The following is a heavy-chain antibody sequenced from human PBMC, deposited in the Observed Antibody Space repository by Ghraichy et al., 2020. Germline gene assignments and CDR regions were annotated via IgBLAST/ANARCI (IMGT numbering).Heavy chain of an antibody. V-gene: IGHV6-1*01. D-gene: IGHD6-13*01. CDR1: GDSMSTNGVA. J-gene: IGHJ4*02. Sequence: SQTLSLTCAISGDSMSTNGVAWNWIRQSPSRGLEWLGRTYYRSKWSSDSAISVKSRITVSPDTSKTQFSLQLNSVTPEDTAVYVCARGKYSTFDYWGQGTQVTVSS. CDR2: TYYRSKWSS. CDR3: ARGKYSTFDY.